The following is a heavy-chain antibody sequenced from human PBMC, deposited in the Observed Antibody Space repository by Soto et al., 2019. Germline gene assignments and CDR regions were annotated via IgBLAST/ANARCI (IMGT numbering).Heavy chain of an antibody. CDR2: IKSKTDGGTT. Sequence: VGSLRLSCAASGFTFSNAWMSWVRQAPGKGLEWVGRIKSKTDGGTTDYAAPVKGRFTISRDDSKNTLYLQMNSLKTEDTAVYYCTTDRDSSSWHYWGQGTLVTVSS. CDR1: GFTFSNAW. J-gene: IGHJ4*02. V-gene: IGHV3-15*01. D-gene: IGHD6-13*01. CDR3: TTDRDSSSWHY.